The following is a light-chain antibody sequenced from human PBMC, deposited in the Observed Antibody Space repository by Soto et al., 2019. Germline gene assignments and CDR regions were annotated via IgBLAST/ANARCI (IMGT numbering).Light chain of an antibody. CDR2: DAS. Sequence: DIQMTQSPSTLSASVGDRVTITCRASQSISSWLAWYQQKPGKAPKLLIYDASSLESGVPSRFSGSGSGTEFTLTISSLQPDDFATYYCQQYNIYPWTFGQGTTVAIK. CDR3: QQYNIYPWT. J-gene: IGKJ1*01. CDR1: QSISSW. V-gene: IGKV1-5*01.